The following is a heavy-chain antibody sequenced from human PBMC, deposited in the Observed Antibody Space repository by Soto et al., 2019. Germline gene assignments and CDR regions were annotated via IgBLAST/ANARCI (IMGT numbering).Heavy chain of an antibody. CDR2: IYYSGSA. V-gene: IGHV4-59*01. CDR1: GGSISSYY. CDR3: ARASPSTDSGFDA. J-gene: IGHJ4*02. D-gene: IGHD6-25*01. Sequence: PSETLSRTCIVSGGSISSYYWSCIRQPPWKRLEWIVFIYYSGSANYNPSLKSRVTISVDTSRNLFSLKLTSVTAADTAVYFCARASPSTDSGFDAWGQGTIVTVSS.